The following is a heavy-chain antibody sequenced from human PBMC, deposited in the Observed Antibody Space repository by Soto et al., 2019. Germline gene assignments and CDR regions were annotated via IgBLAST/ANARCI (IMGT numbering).Heavy chain of an antibody. CDR3: ARGLLNRYSNNWFDP. V-gene: IGHV4-34*01. J-gene: IGHJ5*02. CDR1: GGSFSGYY. CDR2: INHSGST. D-gene: IGHD6-13*01. Sequence: QVQLQQWGAGLLKPSETLSLTCAVYGGSFSGYYWSWIRQPPGKGLEWIGEINHSGSTNYNPSLKSRVTISVDTSKNQFSLKLSSVTAADTAVYYCARGLLNRYSNNWFDPWGQGTLVTVSS.